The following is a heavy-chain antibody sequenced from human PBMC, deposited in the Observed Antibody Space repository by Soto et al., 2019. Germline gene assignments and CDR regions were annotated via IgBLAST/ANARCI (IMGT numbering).Heavy chain of an antibody. CDR2: ISGSGGST. CDR1: GFIFSSYA. D-gene: IGHD2-8*01. CDR3: AKEMGNYYYMDV. Sequence: PGGSLRLSCTASGFIFSSYAMSWVRQAPGKGLEWVSAISGSGGSTYYADSVKGRFTISRDNSKNTLYLQMNSLRAEDTAVYYCAKEMGNYYYMDVWGKGTTVTVSS. V-gene: IGHV3-23*01. J-gene: IGHJ6*03.